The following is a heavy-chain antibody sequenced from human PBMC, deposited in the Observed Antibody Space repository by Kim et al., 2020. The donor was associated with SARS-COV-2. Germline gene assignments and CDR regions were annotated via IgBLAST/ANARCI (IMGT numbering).Heavy chain of an antibody. CDR3: ARDTYYYDSSGYSDFQH. CDR2: ISAYNGNT. V-gene: IGHV1-18*04. Sequence: ASVKVSCKASGYTFTSYGISWVRQAPGQGLEWMGWISAYNGNTNYAQKLQGRVTMTTDTSTSTAYMELRSLRSDDTAVYYCARDTYYYDSSGYSDFQHWGQGTLVTVSS. D-gene: IGHD3-22*01. CDR1: GYTFTSYG. J-gene: IGHJ1*01.